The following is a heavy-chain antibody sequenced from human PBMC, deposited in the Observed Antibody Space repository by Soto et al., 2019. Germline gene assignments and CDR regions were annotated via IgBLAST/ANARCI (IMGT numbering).Heavy chain of an antibody. CDR2: VYSGGTT. D-gene: IGHD3-10*01. CDR3: VRGRYGSEIH. Sequence: EVRLVESGGGWVQPGGSLRLSCAASGFTVSSNYMTWVRQSPGKGLEWVSLVYSGGTTHYAASVKGRFTISTHSSQNTLFLQMNSLRTEDTATYYCVRGRYGSEIHWGQGTPVTVSS. J-gene: IGHJ4*02. CDR1: GFTVSSNY. V-gene: IGHV3-53*04.